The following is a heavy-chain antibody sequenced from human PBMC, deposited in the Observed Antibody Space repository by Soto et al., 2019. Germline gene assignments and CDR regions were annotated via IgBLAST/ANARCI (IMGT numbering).Heavy chain of an antibody. D-gene: IGHD3-3*01. J-gene: IGHJ6*02. CDR3: ARHRSDFWSGYHYSYGMDV. CDR2: IYYSGST. V-gene: IGHV4-39*01. Sequence: SETLSLTCTVSGGTISSSSYYWGWIRQPPGKGLEWIGSIYYSGSTYYNPSLKSRVTISVDTSKNQFSLKLSSVTAADTAVYYCARHRSDFWSGYHYSYGMDVWGQGTTVTVSS. CDR1: GGTISSSSYY.